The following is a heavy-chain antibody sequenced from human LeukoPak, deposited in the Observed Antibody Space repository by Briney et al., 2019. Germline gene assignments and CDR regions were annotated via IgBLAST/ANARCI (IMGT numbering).Heavy chain of an antibody. D-gene: IGHD6-19*01. J-gene: IGHJ6*03. CDR3: ARGRRVAVAGYYYYYYMDV. CDR2: INPNSGGT. V-gene: IGHV1-2*02. CDR1: GYTFTGYY. Sequence: ASVKVSCKASGYTFTGYYMHWVRQAPGQGLEWMGWINPNSGGTNYAQKFQGRVTMTRDTSISTAYMELSRLRSDDTAVYYCARGRRVAVAGYYYYYYMDVWGKGTTVTVSS.